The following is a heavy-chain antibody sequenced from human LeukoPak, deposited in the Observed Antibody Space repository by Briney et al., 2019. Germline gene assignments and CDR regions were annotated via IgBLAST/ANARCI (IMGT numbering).Heavy chain of an antibody. CDR2: IIPILGIA. D-gene: IGHD2-21*02. CDR1: GGTFSSYA. Sequence: SVKVSCKASGGTFSSYAISWVRQAPGQGLEWMGRIIPILGIANYAQKFQGRVTITADKSTSTAYMELSSLRSEDTAVYYCAGNPHPYCGGDCYSGPAFDIWGQGTMVTVSS. CDR3: AGNPHPYCGGDCYSGPAFDI. J-gene: IGHJ3*02. V-gene: IGHV1-69*04.